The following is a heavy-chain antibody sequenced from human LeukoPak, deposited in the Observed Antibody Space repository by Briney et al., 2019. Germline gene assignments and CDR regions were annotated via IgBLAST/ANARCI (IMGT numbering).Heavy chain of an antibody. CDR3: ARALRITMVRGTSDYFDY. CDR1: GGSISSYY. D-gene: IGHD3-10*01. J-gene: IGHJ4*02. V-gene: IGHV4-59*01. CDR2: IYYSGST. Sequence: SETLSLTCTVSGGSISSYYWSWIRQPPGKGLEWIGYIYYSGSTNYNPSLKSRVTISVDTSKNQFSLKLSSVTAADTAVYYCARALRITMVRGTSDYFDYWGQGTLVTVSS.